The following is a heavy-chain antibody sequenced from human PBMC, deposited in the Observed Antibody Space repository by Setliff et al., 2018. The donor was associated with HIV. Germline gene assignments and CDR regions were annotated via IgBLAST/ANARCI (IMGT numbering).Heavy chain of an antibody. CDR1: GFTFSSYW. J-gene: IGHJ6*02. Sequence: LRLSCAASGFTFSSYWMHWVRQAPGKGLVWVSRINSDGGSTSYADSVKGRFTISRDNAKNTLYLQMNSLRAEDTAVYYCARVSHYYYGMDVWGQGTTVTVSS. CDR2: INSDGGST. CDR3: ARVSHYYYGMDV. V-gene: IGHV3-74*01.